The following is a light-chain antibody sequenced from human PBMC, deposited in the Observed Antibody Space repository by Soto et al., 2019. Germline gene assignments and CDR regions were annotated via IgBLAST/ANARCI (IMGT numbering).Light chain of an antibody. CDR1: QSVSSN. Sequence: EIVMTQSPVTLSVSPGERATLSCRASQSVSSNLAWYQQKPGQAPRLLIYGASTRATGIPARFSGSGSGTEYTLTISSLQSEDVAFYYCQQYNDWRTFGQGTKLEIK. J-gene: IGKJ2*01. CDR3: QQYNDWRT. CDR2: GAS. V-gene: IGKV3-15*01.